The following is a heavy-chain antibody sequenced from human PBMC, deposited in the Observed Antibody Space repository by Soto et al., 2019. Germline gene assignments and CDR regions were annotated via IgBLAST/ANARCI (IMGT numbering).Heavy chain of an antibody. CDR1: GGSISSSSYY. V-gene: IGHV4-39*01. Sequence: SETLSLICTVSGGSISSSSYYWGWIRQPPGKGLEWIGSIYYSGSTYYNPSLKSRVTISVDTSKNQFSLKLGSVTAADTAVYYCARINWKLLLRAFDIWGQGTMVTVSS. D-gene: IGHD1-20*01. J-gene: IGHJ3*02. CDR3: ARINWKLLLRAFDI. CDR2: IYYSGST.